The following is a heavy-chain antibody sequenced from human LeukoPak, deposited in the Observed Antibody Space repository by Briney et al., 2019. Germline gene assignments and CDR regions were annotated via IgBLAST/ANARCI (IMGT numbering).Heavy chain of an antibody. CDR3: ARGKYFDY. J-gene: IGHJ4*02. V-gene: IGHV3-48*01. CDR2: ISSSSGTI. Sequence: GGSLRLSCATSGFTFSINSMNWVRQAPGKGLEWVSYISSSSGTIYYADSVKGRFTISRDNAKNSLYLQMNSLRAEDTAVYYCARGKYFDYWGQGTLVTVSS. CDR1: GFTFSINS.